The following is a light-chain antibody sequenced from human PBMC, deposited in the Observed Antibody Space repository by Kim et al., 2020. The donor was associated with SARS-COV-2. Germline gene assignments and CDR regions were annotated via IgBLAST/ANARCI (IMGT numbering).Light chain of an antibody. CDR2: WAS. V-gene: IGKV4-1*01. CDR1: QSVLYSSNNKNY. CDR3: QQYESAPRT. J-gene: IGKJ2*01. Sequence: DIVMTQSPDSLAVSLGERATINCKSSQSVLYSSNNKNYLAWYQQKPGQPPKLLIYWASTRESGVPDRFRGSGSGTDFTLTISSLQAEDVAVYYCQQYESAPRTFGQGTKLEI.